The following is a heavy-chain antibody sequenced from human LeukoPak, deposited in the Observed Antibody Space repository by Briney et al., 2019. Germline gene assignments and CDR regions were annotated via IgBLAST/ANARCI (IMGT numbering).Heavy chain of an antibody. CDR3: AKGAFRLNYYYYMDV. V-gene: IGHV3-23*01. Sequence: QPGGSLRLSCAASGFTFSSHGMSWVRQAPGKGLEWVSAISGSGGSTYYADSVKGRFTISRDNSKNTLYLQMNSLRAEDTAVYYCAKGAFRLNYYYYMDVWGKGTTVTVSS. J-gene: IGHJ6*03. CDR1: GFTFSSHG. D-gene: IGHD2-8*01. CDR2: ISGSGGST.